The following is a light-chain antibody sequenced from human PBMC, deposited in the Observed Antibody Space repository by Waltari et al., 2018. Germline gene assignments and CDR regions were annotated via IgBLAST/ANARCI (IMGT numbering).Light chain of an antibody. Sequence: DIQMTQSPSSVSASVGDRVTITCRASQGINNNIAGYQQKPGKAPSLLIYGASSLQTGVPSRFRDSGSGTEFTLTISSLQPEDFATYYCQQINSFPITFGQGTRLEIK. V-gene: IGKV1-12*01. CDR1: QGINNN. CDR2: GAS. J-gene: IGKJ5*01. CDR3: QQINSFPIT.